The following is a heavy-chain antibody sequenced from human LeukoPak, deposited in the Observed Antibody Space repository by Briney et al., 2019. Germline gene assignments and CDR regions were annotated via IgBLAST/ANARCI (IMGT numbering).Heavy chain of an antibody. CDR2: IYYSGST. V-gene: IGHV4-38-2*02. D-gene: IGHD5-12*01. CDR1: GYSISSGYY. Sequence: SETLSLTCTVSGYSISSGYYWGWIRQPPGKGLEWIGSIYYSGSTYYNPSLKSRVTISVDTSKNQFSLKLSSVTAADTAVYYCARIYSGYDYRTRIVVVMFDYWGQGTLVTVSS. CDR3: ARIYSGYDYRTRIVVVMFDY. J-gene: IGHJ4*02.